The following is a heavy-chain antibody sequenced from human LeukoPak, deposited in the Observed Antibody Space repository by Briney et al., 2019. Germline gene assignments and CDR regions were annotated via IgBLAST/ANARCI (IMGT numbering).Heavy chain of an antibody. CDR1: GFTFRNYE. CDR3: AGAPPHLY. J-gene: IGHJ4*02. Sequence: GGSLTLSCAASGFTFRNYEMHWVRQAPRKRLEPVSYIRRSCSTIYYPSSVKGLFTSSRDNAKNSLYLQINSLRGEDTAVYYCAGAPPHLYWGQGTLVTVSS. V-gene: IGHV3-48*03. D-gene: IGHD3-3*02. CDR2: IRRSCSTI.